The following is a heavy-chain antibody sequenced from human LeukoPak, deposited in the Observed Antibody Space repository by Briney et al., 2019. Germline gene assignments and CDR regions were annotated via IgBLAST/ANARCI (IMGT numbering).Heavy chain of an antibody. V-gene: IGHV1-2*02. Sequence: ASVTVSCKASGYTFTGYHMHWVRQAPGHELEWMGWINPNRGGTNFAQKFQGRGTMTSDKSISTAYMELIRLRSDYTAEYYCARDRGSGSPDYWGQGTLVTVSS. CDR2: INPNRGGT. J-gene: IGHJ4*02. CDR1: GYTFTGYH. CDR3: ARDRGSGSPDY. D-gene: IGHD3-10*01.